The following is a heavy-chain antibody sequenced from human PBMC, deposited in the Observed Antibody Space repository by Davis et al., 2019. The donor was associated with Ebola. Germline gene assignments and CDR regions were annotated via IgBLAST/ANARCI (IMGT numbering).Heavy chain of an antibody. D-gene: IGHD2-15*01. V-gene: IGHV3-23*01. J-gene: IGHJ6*02. CDR3: AKGGYCSGGSCYSDYYYYGMDV. Sequence: GGSLRLSCAASGFTFSGYAMSWVRQAPGKGLEWVSAISGSGGSTYYADSVKGRFTISRDNSKNTLYLQMNSLRAEDTAVYYCAKGGYCSGGSCYSDYYYYGMDVWGQGTTVTVSS. CDR2: ISGSGGST. CDR1: GFTFSGYA.